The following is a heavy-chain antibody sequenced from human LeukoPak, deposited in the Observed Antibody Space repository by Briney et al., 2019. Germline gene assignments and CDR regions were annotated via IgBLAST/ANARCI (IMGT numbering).Heavy chain of an antibody. J-gene: IGHJ5*02. Sequence: RGGSLRLSCAATGFTFSNYWMTWVRQAPGKGLEWVANIKQDGSEKYYVDSVNGRFTISRDNAKNSLYLQMNSLRAEDTAVYYCAREISSWFRTEGRFDPWGQGTLVTVSP. D-gene: IGHD6-13*01. CDR1: GFTFSNYW. V-gene: IGHV3-7*01. CDR2: IKQDGSEK. CDR3: AREISSWFRTEGRFDP.